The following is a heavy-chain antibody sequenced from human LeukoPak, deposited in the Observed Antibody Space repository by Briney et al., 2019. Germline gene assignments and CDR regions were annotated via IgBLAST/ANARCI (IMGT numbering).Heavy chain of an antibody. Sequence: PSETLSLTCAVYGGSFSGYYWSWIRQPPGKGLEWIGEINHSGSTNYNPSLKSRVTISVDTSKNQFSLKLSSVTAADTAVYYCARGKDDITIFGVVIIGPRGYFDYWGQGTLVTVSS. V-gene: IGHV4-34*01. D-gene: IGHD3-3*01. J-gene: IGHJ4*02. CDR3: ARGKDDITIFGVVIIGPRGYFDY. CDR1: GGSFSGYY. CDR2: INHSGST.